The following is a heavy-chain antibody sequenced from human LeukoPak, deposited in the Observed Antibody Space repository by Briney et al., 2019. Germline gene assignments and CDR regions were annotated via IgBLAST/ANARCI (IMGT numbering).Heavy chain of an antibody. CDR1: GYTSTSYG. V-gene: IGHV1-18*01. J-gene: IGHJ4*02. CDR2: ISAYNGNT. D-gene: IGHD3-9*01. CDR3: ARDLSRDDILTGYREYYFDY. Sequence: GASVNVSCKASGYTSTSYGISWVRQAPGQGLEWMGWISAYNGNTNYAQKLQGRVTMTTDTSTSTAYMELRSLRSDDTAVYYCARDLSRDDILTGYREYYFDYWGQGTLVTVSS.